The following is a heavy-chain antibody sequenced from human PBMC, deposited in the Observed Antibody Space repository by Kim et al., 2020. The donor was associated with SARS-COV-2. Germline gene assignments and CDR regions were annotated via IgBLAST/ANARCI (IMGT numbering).Heavy chain of an antibody. D-gene: IGHD2-8*01. V-gene: IGHV3-7*01. Sequence: GGSLRLSCVDSGSTFSHYWMGWVRQAPGKGLEWVADIKEDGTDKYYVASVKGRFTISKDNAKNSLYLQMSSLRAEDTAVYYCVRSHEWSIDYWGRGTLVT. J-gene: IGHJ4*02. CDR1: GSTFSHYW. CDR3: VRSHEWSIDY. CDR2: IKEDGTDK.